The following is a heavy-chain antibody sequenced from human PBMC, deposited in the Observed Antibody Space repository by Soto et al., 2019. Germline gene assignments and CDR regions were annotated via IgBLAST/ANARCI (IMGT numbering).Heavy chain of an antibody. CDR1: GGTFSSYA. V-gene: IGHV1-69*13. CDR3: ARARGLEWSDYYYYYGMDV. Sequence: GASVKVSCKASGGTFSSYAISWVRQAPGQGLEWMGGIIPIFGTANYAQKFQGRVTITADESTSTAYMELSSLRSEDTAVYYCARARGLEWSDYYYYYGMDVWGQGTTVTVSS. J-gene: IGHJ6*02. D-gene: IGHD3-3*01. CDR2: IIPIFGTA.